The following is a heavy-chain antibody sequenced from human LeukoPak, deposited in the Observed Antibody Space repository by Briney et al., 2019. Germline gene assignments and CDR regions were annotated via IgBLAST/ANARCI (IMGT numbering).Heavy chain of an antibody. V-gene: IGHV4-30-4*08. Sequence: SQTLSLTCTVSGGSISSGDYYWSWIRQPPGKGLEWIGYIYYSGSTYYNPSLKSRVTISVDTSKNQFSLKLSSVTAADTAVYYCARVRLAAAGKGPYFDYWGQGTLVTVSS. CDR3: ARVRLAAAGKGPYFDY. CDR1: GGSISSGDYY. CDR2: IYYSGST. D-gene: IGHD6-13*01. J-gene: IGHJ4*02.